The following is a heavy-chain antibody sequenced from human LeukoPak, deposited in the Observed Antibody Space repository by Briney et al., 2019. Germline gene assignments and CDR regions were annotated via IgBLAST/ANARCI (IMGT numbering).Heavy chain of an antibody. D-gene: IGHD6-13*01. Sequence: SETLSLTCTVSGGSISSGNYYWSWIRQPAGKGLEWIGRIYTSGRTKYNPSLKSRVTISVDTSKNQFSLRLSSVTAADTAVYYCARDIAAAGRRFDPWGQGTLVTVSS. CDR1: GGSISSGNYY. CDR2: IYTSGRT. CDR3: ARDIAAAGRRFDP. J-gene: IGHJ5*02. V-gene: IGHV4-61*02.